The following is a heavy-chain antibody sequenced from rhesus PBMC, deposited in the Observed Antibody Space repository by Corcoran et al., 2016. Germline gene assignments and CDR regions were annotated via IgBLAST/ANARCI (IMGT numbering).Heavy chain of an antibody. V-gene: IGHV4S14*01. CDR1: GYSISRGYY. Sequence: QVQLQESGPGLVKPSETLSLTCAVSGYSISRGYYWGWLRQPPGKGLEWIGSVHGSGGSNYLNPSLKSRVTLSVDTSKNQFSLKLSSVTAADTAVFCCVLAAAGDFDYWGQGVLVTVSS. J-gene: IGHJ4*01. CDR3: VLAAAGDFDY. D-gene: IGHD6-31*01. CDR2: VHGSGGSN.